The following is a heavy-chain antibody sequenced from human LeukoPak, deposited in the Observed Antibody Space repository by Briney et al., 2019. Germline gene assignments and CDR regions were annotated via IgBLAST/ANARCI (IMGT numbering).Heavy chain of an antibody. CDR2: ISWSSGNI. J-gene: IGHJ6*02. CDR1: GFTFDDYA. Sequence: GRSLRLSCAASGFTFDDYAMHWVRQAPGKGLEWVAGISWSSGNIGYAGSVKGRFTISRDNAENSLHLEMNSLRHEDTAVYFCARDAWRRAFNYGMDVWGQGTTVAVSS. D-gene: IGHD5-12*01. CDR3: ARDAWRRAFNYGMDV. V-gene: IGHV3-9*01.